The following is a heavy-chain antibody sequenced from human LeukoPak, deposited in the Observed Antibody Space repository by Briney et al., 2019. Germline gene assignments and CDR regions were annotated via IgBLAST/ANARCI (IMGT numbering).Heavy chain of an antibody. CDR2: INHSGST. D-gene: IGHD3-10*01. V-gene: IGHV4-34*01. J-gene: IGHJ3*02. Sequence: TSETLSLTCAVYGGSFSGYYWSWIRQPPGKGLEWIGEINHSGSTNYNPSLKSGVTISVDTSKNQFSLKLSSVTAADTAVYYCARLRRFYGSGSYYKGNAFDIWGQGTMVTVSS. CDR1: GGSFSGYY. CDR3: ARLRRFYGSGSYYKGNAFDI.